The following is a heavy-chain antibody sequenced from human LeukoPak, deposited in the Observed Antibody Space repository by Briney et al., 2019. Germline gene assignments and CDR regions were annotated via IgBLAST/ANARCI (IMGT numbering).Heavy chain of an antibody. CDR3: ARGTRVAVAGRYYYYYGMDV. CDR2: MNPNSGNT. J-gene: IGHJ6*02. CDR1: GYTFTSYD. Sequence: ASVKVSCKASGYTFTSYDINWVRQATGQGLEWMGWMNPNSGNTGYAQKFQGRVTMTRNTSISTAYMELSSLRSEDTAVYYCARGTRVAVAGRYYYYYGMDVWGQGTTVTVSS. D-gene: IGHD6-19*01. V-gene: IGHV1-8*01.